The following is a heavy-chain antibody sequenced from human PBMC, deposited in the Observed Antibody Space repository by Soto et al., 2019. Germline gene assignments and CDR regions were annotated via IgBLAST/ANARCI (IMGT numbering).Heavy chain of an antibody. D-gene: IGHD6-13*01. CDR3: ARDLPTTPGIAAAGSPRSYYYYGMDV. CDR2: INPNSGGT. Sequence: ASVKVSCKASGYTFTGYYMHWVRQAPGQGLEWMGWINPNSGGTNYAQKFQGWVTMTRDTSISTAYMELSRLRSDDTAVYYCARDLPTTPGIAAAGSPRSYYYYGMDVWGQGTTVTVSS. CDR1: GYTFTGYY. J-gene: IGHJ6*02. V-gene: IGHV1-2*04.